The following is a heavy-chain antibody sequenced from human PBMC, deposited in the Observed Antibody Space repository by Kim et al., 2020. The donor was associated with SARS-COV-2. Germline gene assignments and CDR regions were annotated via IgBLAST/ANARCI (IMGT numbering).Heavy chain of an antibody. J-gene: IGHJ6*02. CDR3: ARGPRGYYNALDV. Sequence: YGDAGMGRFTISRDNAKKSLYLQMNSLRAEDTALYYCARGPRGYYNALDVWGQGTTVTVSS. D-gene: IGHD3-10*01. V-gene: IGHV3-20*03.